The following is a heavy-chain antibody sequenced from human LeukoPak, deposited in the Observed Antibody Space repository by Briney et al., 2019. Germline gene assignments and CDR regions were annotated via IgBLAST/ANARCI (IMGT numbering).Heavy chain of an antibody. CDR3: ARGRIETNYDFWSGPFDY. CDR1: GYSISNGYY. D-gene: IGHD3-3*01. V-gene: IGHV4-38-2*01. Sequence: SETLSLTCGVSGYSISNGYYWGGIRQPPGKGLEWIGNSYHSGSTYYNPSLKSRVTISIDTSKNQFSLKLSSVTAADTAVYYCARGRIETNYDFWSGPFDYWGQGTLVTVSS. J-gene: IGHJ4*02. CDR2: SYHSGST.